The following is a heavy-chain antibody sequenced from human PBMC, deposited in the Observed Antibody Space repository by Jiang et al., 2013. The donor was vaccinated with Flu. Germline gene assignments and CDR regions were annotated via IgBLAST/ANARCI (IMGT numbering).Heavy chain of an antibody. CDR1: GGSISSSSYY. V-gene: IGHV4-39*01. CDR3: ARLQTKTSMVRGVILSGMDV. D-gene: IGHD3-10*01. Sequence: PGLVKPSETLSLTCTVSGGSISSSSYYWGWIRQPPGKGLGWIGSIYYSGSTYYNPSLKSRVTISVDTSKNQFSLKLSSVTAADTAVYYCARLQTKTSMVRGVILSGMDVWGQGTTVTVSS. CDR2: IYYSGST. J-gene: IGHJ6*02.